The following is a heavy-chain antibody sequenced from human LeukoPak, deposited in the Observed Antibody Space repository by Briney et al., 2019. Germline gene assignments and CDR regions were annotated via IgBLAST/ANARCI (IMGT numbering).Heavy chain of an antibody. D-gene: IGHD2-2*03. CDR2: LRGDGET. V-gene: IGHV3-23*01. J-gene: IGHJ4*02. CDR3: ARASWISSADAVW. CDR1: GFSFRHYA. Sequence: GWSLRLSCAASGFSFRHYAMSWVRQAATRGLEGVSSLRGDGETFYADSVKGLFTLSRDDSRNTVFLQLNNLRVDDTAVYYCARASWISSADAVWWGQGTLVTVSS.